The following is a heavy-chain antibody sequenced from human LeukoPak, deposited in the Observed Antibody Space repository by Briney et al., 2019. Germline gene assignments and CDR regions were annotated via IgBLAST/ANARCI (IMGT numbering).Heavy chain of an antibody. V-gene: IGHV5-51*01. CDR3: VRQEQWLVSFDI. Sequence: RGESLKISCKGSGYSFTSYWIGWVRQMPGKGLEWMGIIYPGDSDTRYSPSFQGQVTISADKSTRTAYLQWSSLKAPDTAMYYCVRQEQWLVSFDIWGQGTMVTVSS. D-gene: IGHD6-19*01. J-gene: IGHJ3*02. CDR1: GYSFTSYW. CDR2: IYPGDSDT.